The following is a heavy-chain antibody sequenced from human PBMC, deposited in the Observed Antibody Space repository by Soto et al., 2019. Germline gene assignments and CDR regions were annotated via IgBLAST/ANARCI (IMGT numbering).Heavy chain of an antibody. D-gene: IGHD3-10*01. CDR2: ISNDGSNK. CDR3: EKSWSPWCGDLAF. Sequence: GGSLRLSCVASGFTFSSYGMHWVRQAPGKGLEWVAVISNDGSNKYYADSVKGRFTISRDNSKNTLFLQMNSLRVEDTAVYYCEKSWSPWCGDLAFGGKGTWDPVSP. J-gene: IGHJ4*02. CDR1: GFTFSSYG. V-gene: IGHV3-30*18.